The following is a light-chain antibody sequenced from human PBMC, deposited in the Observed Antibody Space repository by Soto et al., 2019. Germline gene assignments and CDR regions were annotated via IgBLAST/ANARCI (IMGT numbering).Light chain of an antibody. CDR2: DVT. V-gene: IGLV2-14*03. J-gene: IGLJ1*01. CDR1: NSDVSGYDF. Sequence: QSALAQPASLSRSPGQSITISCTGTNSDVSGYDFVSWFQQHPGKAPKLMIYDVTNRPSGVSDRFSGSKSANTASLTISGLQAEDEADYYCSSYISSSTLEVFGTGTKVTVL. CDR3: SSYISSSTLEV.